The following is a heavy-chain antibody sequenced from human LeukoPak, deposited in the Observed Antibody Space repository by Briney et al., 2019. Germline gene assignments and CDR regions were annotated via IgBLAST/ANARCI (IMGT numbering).Heavy chain of an antibody. D-gene: IGHD3-9*01. CDR3: ARLVLRYSSVSLPFDN. J-gene: IGHJ4*02. V-gene: IGHV5-51*01. CDR2: IYPGDSDT. CDR1: GYSFTSYW. Sequence: GESLKISCKGSGYSFTSYWIGWLRQMPGKGLEWMEIIYPGDSDTRYSPSFQGQVTISADKSISTAYPQWSSLKASDTAMYYCARLVLRYSSVSLPFDNWGQGPLVTVSS.